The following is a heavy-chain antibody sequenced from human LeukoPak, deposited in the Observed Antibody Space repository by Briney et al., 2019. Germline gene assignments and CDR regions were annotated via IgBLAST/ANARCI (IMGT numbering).Heavy chain of an antibody. D-gene: IGHD5-18*01. CDR3: ARDTAMVTYWFDP. CDR1: RYTFTGYY. Sequence: ASVKVSCTASRYTFTGYYMHWVRQSPGQGLEWMGWINPNSGGTNYAQKFQGRVTMTRDTYISTAYMELSRLRSDDTAVYYCARDTAMVTYWFDPWGQGTLVTVSS. CDR2: INPNSGGT. J-gene: IGHJ5*02. V-gene: IGHV1-2*02.